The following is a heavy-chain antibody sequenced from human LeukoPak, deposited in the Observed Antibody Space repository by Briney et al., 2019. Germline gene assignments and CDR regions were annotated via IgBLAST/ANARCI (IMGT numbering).Heavy chain of an antibody. Sequence: PGWSLRLSCAASGFTFSSYEMNWVRQAPGKGLEWVSYISSSGSTIYYADSVKGRFTISRDNAKNSLYLQMNSLRAEDTAVYYCAEAQYYYGSGSYYGHRYYYYYMDVWGKGTTVTISS. J-gene: IGHJ6*03. CDR2: ISSSGSTI. D-gene: IGHD3-10*01. CDR3: AEAQYYYGSGSYYGHRYYYYYMDV. V-gene: IGHV3-48*03. CDR1: GFTFSSYE.